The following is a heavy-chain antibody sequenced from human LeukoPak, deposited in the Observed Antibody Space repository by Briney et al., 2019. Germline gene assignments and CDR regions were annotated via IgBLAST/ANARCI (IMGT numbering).Heavy chain of an antibody. J-gene: IGHJ4*02. D-gene: IGHD5-12*01. CDR1: GYTFTDYY. Sequence: ASVTVSCKASGYTFTDYYMHWVRQAPGQGLEGMGWINPSSSGTNYAQKFQGRVTMTRDTSITTAYMELSRLRSDDTAVYYCARVRGFSGYGGSDYWGQGTLVTVSS. CDR3: ARVRGFSGYGGSDY. V-gene: IGHV1-2*02. CDR2: INPSSSGT.